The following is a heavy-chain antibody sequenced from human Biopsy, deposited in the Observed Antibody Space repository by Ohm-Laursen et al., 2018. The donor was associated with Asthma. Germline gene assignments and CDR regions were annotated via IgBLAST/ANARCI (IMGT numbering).Heavy chain of an antibody. J-gene: IGHJ4*02. CDR3: AKDVFPGWELRRGPDY. CDR1: GFTFSNYG. CDR2: ILFDGSNK. V-gene: IGHV3-30*18. D-gene: IGHD1-26*01. Sequence: SLTLSCTASGFTFSNYGKHCVRHAPGKGPDRVAVILFDGSNKNYTDSVKGRFTISRDNSRNTLHLQMISLRAEGTAVYYCAKDVFPGWELRRGPDYWGQGTLVTVSS.